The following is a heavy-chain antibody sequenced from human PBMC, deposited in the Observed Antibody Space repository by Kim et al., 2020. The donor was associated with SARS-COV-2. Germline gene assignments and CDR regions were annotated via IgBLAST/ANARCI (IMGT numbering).Heavy chain of an antibody. CDR3: ARSSSWPYYYYDY. J-gene: IGHJ4*02. D-gene: IGHD6-13*01. CDR1: GGSISSSSYY. V-gene: IGHV4-39*01. Sequence: GSLRLSCTVSGGSISSSSYYWGWIRQPPGKGLEWIGNIYYSGSTYYNPSLKSRVTISVDTSKNQFSLKVSSVTAADTAVYYCARSSSWPYYYYDYWGQGTLVTVSS. CDR2: IYYSGST.